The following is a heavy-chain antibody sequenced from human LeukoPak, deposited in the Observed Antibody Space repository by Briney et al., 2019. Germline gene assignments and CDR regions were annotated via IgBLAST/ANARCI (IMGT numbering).Heavy chain of an antibody. Sequence: GRSLRLSCVASGFIFSNYAMHWVRQAPGKGLEWVAVISYDGSNKYYADCVKGRFTISRDNSKNTLYLQMNSLRAEDTAVYYCARERNYYDTGGYLYYWGQGTLVTVSS. V-gene: IGHV3-30-3*01. D-gene: IGHD3-22*01. J-gene: IGHJ4*02. CDR1: GFIFSNYA. CDR2: ISYDGSNK. CDR3: ARERNYYDTGGYLYY.